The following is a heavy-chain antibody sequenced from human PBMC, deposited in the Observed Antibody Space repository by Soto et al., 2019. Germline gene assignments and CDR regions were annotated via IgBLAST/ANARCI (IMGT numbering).Heavy chain of an antibody. CDR3: VRGGGVYYFDX. V-gene: IGHV4-31*03. J-gene: IGHJ4*02. D-gene: IGHD3-16*01. Sequence: SETLSLTCTVSGGSISSGGYYWTWIRQHPGKGLEWIGYIYYSGSTYYNPSLKSRVTISVDTSKNQFSLKVSSVTAADTAVYFFVRGGGVYYFDXCGQGTLVTVSS. CDR1: GGSISSGGYY. CDR2: IYYSGST.